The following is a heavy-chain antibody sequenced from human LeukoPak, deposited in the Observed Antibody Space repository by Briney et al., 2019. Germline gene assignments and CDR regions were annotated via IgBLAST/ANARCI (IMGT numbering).Heavy chain of an antibody. V-gene: IGHV1-46*01. CDR1: GYAFTSYY. CDR3: AREGIAAAADY. D-gene: IGHD6-13*01. Sequence: ASVNVSCKASGYAFTSYYMYWVRQAPGQGLEWMGIINPSGGSTSYAQKFQGRVTMTRDTSTSTVYMELSSLRSEDTAVYYCAREGIAAAADYWGQGTLVTVSS. CDR2: INPSGGST. J-gene: IGHJ4*02.